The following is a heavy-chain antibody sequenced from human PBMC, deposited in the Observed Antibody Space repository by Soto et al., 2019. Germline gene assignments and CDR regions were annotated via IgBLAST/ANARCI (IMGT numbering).Heavy chain of an antibody. D-gene: IGHD5-12*01. CDR3: AREGVAPYYYYGMDV. CDR1: GYTFTRSG. V-gene: IGHV1-18*01. CDR2: ISSYNGDT. Sequence: QVQLVQSGAQVKKPGASVKVSCKASGYTFTRSGISWVRQAPGQGPEWMGWISSYNGDTNYAQTFQGRVTMTTGTSTSTAYMELRSLRSADTAVYYCAREGVAPYYYYGMDVWGQGTPVTVSS. J-gene: IGHJ6*02.